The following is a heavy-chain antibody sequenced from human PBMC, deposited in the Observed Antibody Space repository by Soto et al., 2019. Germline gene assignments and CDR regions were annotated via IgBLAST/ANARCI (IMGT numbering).Heavy chain of an antibody. CDR3: AYGKTGTTIAYAFDI. D-gene: IGHD1-7*01. J-gene: IGHJ3*02. V-gene: IGHV1-69*12. CDR2: IISLFGTA. Sequence: QVQLVQSGAEVKKPGSSVKVSCKASGGTFSSYAITWVRQAPGHGLEWMGGIISLFGTANYAQKFQGRVTITADESTITAYMELSSLTSEDTAVSYCAYGKTGTTIAYAFDIWCQGTMVTVSS. CDR1: GGTFSSYA.